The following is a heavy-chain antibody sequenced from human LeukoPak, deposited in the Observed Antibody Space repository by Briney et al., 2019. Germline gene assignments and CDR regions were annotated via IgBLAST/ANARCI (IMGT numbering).Heavy chain of an antibody. V-gene: IGHV3-21*01. CDR2: ISSSSSYI. Sequence: PGGSLRLSCAASGFTFSSYSMNWVRQAPGKGLEWVSSISSSSSYICYADSVKGRFTISRDNAKNSLYLQMNSLRAEDTAVYYCARDYGDLNWFDPWGQGTLVTVSS. CDR3: ARDYGDLNWFDP. CDR1: GFTFSSYS. J-gene: IGHJ5*02. D-gene: IGHD4-17*01.